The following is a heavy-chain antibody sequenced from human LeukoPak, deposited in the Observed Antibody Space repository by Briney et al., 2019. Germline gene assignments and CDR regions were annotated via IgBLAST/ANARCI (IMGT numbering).Heavy chain of an antibody. CDR3: AKDSAFNYDSSGYADY. J-gene: IGHJ4*02. D-gene: IGHD3-22*01. CDR1: GFNFDGYG. V-gene: IGHV3-33*06. Sequence: GRSLRLSCAASGFNFDGYGMHWVRQTPGKGLEWVAVVWFDGTKRDYAESVKGRFTISRDNSKNTVYLEMNRLRVGDTAIYYCAKDSAFNYDSSGYADYWGQATLVIVSS. CDR2: VWFDGTKR.